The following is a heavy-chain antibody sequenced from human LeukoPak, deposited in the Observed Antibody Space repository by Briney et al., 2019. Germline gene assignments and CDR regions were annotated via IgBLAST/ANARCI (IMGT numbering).Heavy chain of an antibody. J-gene: IGHJ4*02. V-gene: IGHV3-74*01. Sequence: GGSLRLSCAASGFTFSSYWTHWVRQAPGKGLVWVSRINSDGSSTSYADSVKGRFTISRDNAKNTLYLQMNSLRAEDTAVYYCASYGYSSSWYYFDYWGQGTLVTVSS. CDR1: GFTFSSYW. CDR2: INSDGSST. D-gene: IGHD6-13*01. CDR3: ASYGYSSSWYYFDY.